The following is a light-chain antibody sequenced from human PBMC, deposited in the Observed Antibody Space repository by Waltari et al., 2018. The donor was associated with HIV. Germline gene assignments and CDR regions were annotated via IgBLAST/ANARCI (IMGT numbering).Light chain of an antibody. CDR2: ATS. CDR1: QAIGSD. Sequence: DVQMTQSPSSLSASVGDRVAITCRASQAIGSDLAWYQQKPGKVPKLLIYATSTLQSGVPSRCSGSGSGTDFTLTITSLQTEDFAFYYCQRYDRAPYTFGPGTKLELK. J-gene: IGKJ2*01. CDR3: QRYDRAPYT. V-gene: IGKV1-27*01.